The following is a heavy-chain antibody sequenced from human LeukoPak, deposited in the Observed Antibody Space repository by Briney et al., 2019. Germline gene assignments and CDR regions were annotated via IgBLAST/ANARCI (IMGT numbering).Heavy chain of an antibody. CDR1: GDSVSNSSAA. Sequence: SQSLSLTCAISGDSVSNSSAAWNWIRQSPSRGLEWLGRTYYRSKWYNDYAVSVKSRITVNPDTSMNQFSLPLNSLTPEDTAVYYCARGGGRLDYWGQGTLVTVSS. V-gene: IGHV6-1*01. CDR2: TYYRSKWYN. CDR3: ARGGGRLDY. J-gene: IGHJ4*02.